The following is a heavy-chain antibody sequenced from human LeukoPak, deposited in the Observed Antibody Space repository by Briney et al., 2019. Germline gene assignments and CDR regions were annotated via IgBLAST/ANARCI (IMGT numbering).Heavy chain of an antibody. Sequence: ASVKVSCKASGYTFTTQTITWLRQAPGHGLEWMGWISGFDGDTDYAQKFQGRVTMTTGTSTNTAYMEVTSLRSDDTAVYYCARGHGATSDFEYWDQGTLVIVSS. CDR1: GYTFTTQT. CDR2: ISGFDGDT. CDR3: ARGHGATSDFEY. D-gene: IGHD4-23*01. J-gene: IGHJ4*02. V-gene: IGHV1-18*01.